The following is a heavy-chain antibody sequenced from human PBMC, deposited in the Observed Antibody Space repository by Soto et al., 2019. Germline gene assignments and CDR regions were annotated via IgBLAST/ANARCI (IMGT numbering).Heavy chain of an antibody. D-gene: IGHD6-13*01. V-gene: IGHV3-30-3*01. CDR1: GFTFSSYA. Sequence: QVQLVESGGGVVQPGRSLRLSCAASGFTFSSYAMHWVRQAPGKGLEWVAVISYDGSNKYYADSVKGRFTISRDNSKNTLYLQMNSLRAEDTAVYYCAREERHSSSWTEGHYYYGMDVWGQGTTVTVSS. J-gene: IGHJ6*02. CDR3: AREERHSSSWTEGHYYYGMDV. CDR2: ISYDGSNK.